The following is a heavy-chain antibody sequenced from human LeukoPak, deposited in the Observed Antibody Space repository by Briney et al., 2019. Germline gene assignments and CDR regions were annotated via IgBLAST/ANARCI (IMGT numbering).Heavy chain of an antibody. J-gene: IGHJ4*02. CDR1: GGSISSGGYS. D-gene: IGHD3-10*01. CDR2: IYHSGST. V-gene: IGHV4-30-2*05. CDR3: ARVNYGSATKEDY. Sequence: SQTLSLTCAVSGGSISSGGYSWSWIRQPPGKGLEWIGYIYHSGSTYYNPSLRSRVTISVDTSENQFSLKLSSVTAADTAVYYCARVNYGSATKEDYWGQGTLVTVSS.